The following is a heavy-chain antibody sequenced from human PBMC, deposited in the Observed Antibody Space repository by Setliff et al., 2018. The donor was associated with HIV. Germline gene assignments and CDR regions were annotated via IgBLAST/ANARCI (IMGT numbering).Heavy chain of an antibody. D-gene: IGHD7-27*01. J-gene: IGHJ4*02. Sequence: ASVKVSCKASGGTFSTYSMNWVRQAPGQGLEWMGGIIPFLRTTNYAQKFQGRVTVTADISTSTAYMELRSLRSDDTAVYYCARDKTGDLWYFDSWGQGTLVTV. CDR2: IIPFLRTT. V-gene: IGHV1-69*10. CDR3: ARDKTGDLWYFDS. CDR1: GGTFSTYS.